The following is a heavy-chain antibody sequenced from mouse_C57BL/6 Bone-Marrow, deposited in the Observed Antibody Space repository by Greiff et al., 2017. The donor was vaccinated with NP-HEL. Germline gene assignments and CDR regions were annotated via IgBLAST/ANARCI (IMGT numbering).Heavy chain of an antibody. Sequence: EVKVEESGGGLVKPGGSLKLSCAASGFTFSDYGMHWVRQAPEKGLEWVAYISSGSSTIYYADTVKGRFTISRDNAKNTLFLQMTSLRSEDTAMYYCARVVRDYFDYWGQGTTLTVSS. CDR3: ARVVRDYFDY. CDR2: ISSGSSTI. D-gene: IGHD2-2*01. CDR1: GFTFSDYG. J-gene: IGHJ2*01. V-gene: IGHV5-17*01.